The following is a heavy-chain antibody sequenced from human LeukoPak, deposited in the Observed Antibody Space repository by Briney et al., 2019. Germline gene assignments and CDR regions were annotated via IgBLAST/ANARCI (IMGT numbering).Heavy chain of an antibody. CDR2: ISGSGGST. CDR3: ACTYDDILSGGFDY. D-gene: IGHD3-9*01. CDR1: GFTFSSYA. J-gene: IGHJ4*02. Sequence: PGGSLRLSCAASGFTFSSYAMSWVRQAPGKGLEWVSAISGSGGSTYYADSVKGRFTISRDNSKNTLYLQMNSLRAEDAAVYYCACTYDDILSGGFDYWGQGTLVTVSS. V-gene: IGHV3-23*01.